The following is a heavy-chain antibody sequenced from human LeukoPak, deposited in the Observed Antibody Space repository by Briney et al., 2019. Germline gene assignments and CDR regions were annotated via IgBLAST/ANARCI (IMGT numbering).Heavy chain of an antibody. CDR3: ARHGSYSLAF. V-gene: IGHV4-4*02. D-gene: IGHD1-26*01. J-gene: IGHJ4*02. Sequence: PSGTLSLTCAVSGGSISSGGYWSWLRQPPGKGLEWIGQIYYIGSTNYNPSLESRVIMSLDKSTNQLSLRFNSVTAADTVVYYCARHGSYSLAFWGQGALVTVSS. CDR2: IYYIGST. CDR1: GGSISSGGY.